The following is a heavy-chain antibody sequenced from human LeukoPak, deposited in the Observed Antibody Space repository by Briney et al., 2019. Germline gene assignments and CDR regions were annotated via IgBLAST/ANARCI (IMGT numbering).Heavy chain of an antibody. V-gene: IGHV1-69*02. D-gene: IGHD5-18*01. Sequence: SVKVFCKASGGTFSSHTISWVRQAPEQGLEWMGRIIPLFGIVNYAQKFQDRVTITADKSTSTAYMEVSSLRSEDTAVYYCARIPSGDVDTAMVMYYHYGMDVWGQGTTVTVSS. CDR1: GGTFSSHT. CDR3: ARIPSGDVDTAMVMYYHYGMDV. CDR2: IIPLFGIV. J-gene: IGHJ6*02.